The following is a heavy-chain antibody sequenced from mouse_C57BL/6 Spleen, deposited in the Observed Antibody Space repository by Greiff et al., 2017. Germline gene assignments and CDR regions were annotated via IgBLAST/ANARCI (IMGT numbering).Heavy chain of an antibody. CDR1: GYTFTDYE. Sequence: QVQLKESGAELVRPGASVTLSCKASGYTFTDYEMHWVKQTPVHGLEWIGAIDTETGGPAYNQKFKGKAILTADKSSSTAYMELRSLKSEDSAVSYCTRDGNFRYFDVWGTGTTVTVSS. J-gene: IGHJ1*03. CDR3: TRDGNFRYFDV. D-gene: IGHD2-1*01. V-gene: IGHV1-15*01. CDR2: IDTETGGP.